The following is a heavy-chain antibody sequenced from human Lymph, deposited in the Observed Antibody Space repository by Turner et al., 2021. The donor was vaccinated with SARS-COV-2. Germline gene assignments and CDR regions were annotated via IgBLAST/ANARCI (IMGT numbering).Heavy chain of an antibody. CDR3: AKDHAWYSSGWYARGLDY. V-gene: IGHV3-30*18. J-gene: IGHJ4*02. Sequence: QVQLVESGGGVVQPGRSLRLSCAASGFTFSSYDMHWVRHAPGKGLEWVAVISHDGSDKYYADSVKGRFTISRDNSKNTLYLQMHSLRAEDTAVYYCAKDHAWYSSGWYARGLDYWGQGSLVTVSS. CDR2: ISHDGSDK. CDR1: GFTFSSYD. D-gene: IGHD6-19*01.